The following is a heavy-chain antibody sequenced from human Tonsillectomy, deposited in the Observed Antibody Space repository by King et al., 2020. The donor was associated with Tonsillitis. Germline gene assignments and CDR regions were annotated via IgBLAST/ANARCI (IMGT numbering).Heavy chain of an antibody. CDR1: GFAFSYYG. J-gene: IGHJ6*02. Sequence: VQLVESGGGVVQPGRSLRLSCAASGFAFSYYGMHWVRQAPGKGLEWVAVIWYDGSNRYYADSVKGRFTLSRDNSKNTRYLQMNSLRAEDTAVYYCARDPGVAAAAAEEDYYYGMDVWGQGTTVTVSS. V-gene: IGHV3-33*08. CDR2: IWYDGSNR. D-gene: IGHD6-13*01. CDR3: ARDPGVAAAAAEEDYYYGMDV.